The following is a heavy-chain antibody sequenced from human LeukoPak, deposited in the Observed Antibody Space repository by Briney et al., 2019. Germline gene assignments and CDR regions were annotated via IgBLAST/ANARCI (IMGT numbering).Heavy chain of an antibody. CDR1: GYTFTGYY. Sequence: ASVKVSCKASGYTFTGYYMHWVRQAPGQGLEWMGWINPNSGGTNYAQKFQGRVTMTRDTSISTAYMELSRLRSDDTAVYYCAKTPGVSKRGYYFDYWGQGTLVTVSS. D-gene: IGHD3-10*01. V-gene: IGHV1-2*02. J-gene: IGHJ4*02. CDR2: INPNSGGT. CDR3: AKTPGVSKRGYYFDY.